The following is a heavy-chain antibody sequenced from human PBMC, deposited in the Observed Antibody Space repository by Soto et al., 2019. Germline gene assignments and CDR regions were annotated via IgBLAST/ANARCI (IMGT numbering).Heavy chain of an antibody. V-gene: IGHV4-59*08. D-gene: IGHD6-19*01. CDR2: FYYSGRT. CDR1: GGSISSDY. CDR3: ARQHSSARLHFDS. Sequence: PSETLSLTCTVSGGSISSDYWSWIRQPPGKGLEWIGYFYYSGRTSYNPSLKSRVTISEDTSKNQFSLKLDSVTAADTAVYYCARQHSSARLHFDSWGPGTLVTVS. J-gene: IGHJ4*02.